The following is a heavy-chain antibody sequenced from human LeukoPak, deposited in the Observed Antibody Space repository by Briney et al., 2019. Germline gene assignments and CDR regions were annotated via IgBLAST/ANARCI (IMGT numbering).Heavy chain of an antibody. CDR2: IKQDGSEK. CDR1: GFTFSSYA. D-gene: IGHD3-10*01. CDR3: ARRMSGSGSYMRRGFDY. V-gene: IGHV3-7*03. J-gene: IGHJ4*02. Sequence: GGSLRLSCAASGFTFSSYAMSWVRQAPGKGLEWVANIKQDGSEKYYVDSVKGRFTISRDNAKNSLYLQMNSLRAEDTAVYYCARRMSGSGSYMRRGFDYWGQGTLVTVSS.